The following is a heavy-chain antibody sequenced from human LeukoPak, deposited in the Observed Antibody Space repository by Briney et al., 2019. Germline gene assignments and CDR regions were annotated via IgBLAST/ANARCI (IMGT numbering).Heavy chain of an antibody. CDR3: ARSYSSSSRGLVE. D-gene: IGHD6-6*01. J-gene: IGHJ4*02. CDR2: IYPGDSDT. CDR1: GYSFTSYW. V-gene: IGHV5-51*01. Sequence: GESLKISCKGSGYSFTSYWIGWVRQMPGKGLEWRGIIYPGDSDTRYSPSFQGQVTISADKSISTAYLQWSSLKASDTAMYYCARSYSSSSRGLVEWGQGTLVTVSS.